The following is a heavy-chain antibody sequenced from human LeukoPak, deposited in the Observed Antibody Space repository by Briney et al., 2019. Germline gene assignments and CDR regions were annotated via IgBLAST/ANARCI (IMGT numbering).Heavy chain of an antibody. D-gene: IGHD1-26*01. CDR1: GFTFSSYG. CDR3: AKTSEGYFRRPVDY. CDR2: IRYDGSNK. J-gene: IGHJ4*02. Sequence: GGSLRLSCAASGFTFSSYGMHWVRQAPGKRLEWVAFIRYDGSNKYYADSVKGRFTISRDNSKNTLYLQMNSLRAEDTAVYYCAKTSEGYFRRPVDYWGQGTLVTVSS. V-gene: IGHV3-30*02.